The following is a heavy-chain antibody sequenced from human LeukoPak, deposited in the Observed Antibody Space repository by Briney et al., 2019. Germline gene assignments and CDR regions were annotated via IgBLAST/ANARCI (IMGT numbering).Heavy chain of an antibody. V-gene: IGHV3-7*01. CDR3: ARTHYGSGSYYFDY. Sequence: GGSLRLSCAASGFTFSSYWMSWVRQAPGKGLEWVANIKQDGSEKYYVDSVKGRFTISRDNAKNSLYLQMNSLRAEDTAVYYCARTHYGSGSYYFDYWGQGTLVTVSS. D-gene: IGHD3-10*01. CDR2: IKQDGSEK. CDR1: GFTFSSYW. J-gene: IGHJ4*02.